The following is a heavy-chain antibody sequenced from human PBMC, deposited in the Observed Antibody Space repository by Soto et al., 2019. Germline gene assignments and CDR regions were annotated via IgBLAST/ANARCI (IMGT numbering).Heavy chain of an antibody. CDR3: ARETYYYDSSGSGDAFDI. V-gene: IGHV3-30-3*01. D-gene: IGHD3-22*01. CDR2: ISYDGSNK. Sequence: QVQLVESGGGVVRPGRSLRLSCAASGFTFSSYAMHWVRQAPGKGLEWVAVISYDGSNKYYADSVKGRFTISRDNSKNTLYLQMNSLRAEDTAVYYCARETYYYDSSGSGDAFDIWGQGTMVTVSS. J-gene: IGHJ3*02. CDR1: GFTFSSYA.